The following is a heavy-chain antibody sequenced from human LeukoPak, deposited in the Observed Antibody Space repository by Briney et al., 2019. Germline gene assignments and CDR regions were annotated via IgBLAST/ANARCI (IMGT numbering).Heavy chain of an antibody. CDR3: ARDGNISYSSSSKDLNAFDI. V-gene: IGHV3-21*01. CDR1: GFTFSSYS. CDR2: ISSSSSYI. Sequence: PGGSLRLSCAASGFTFSSYSMNWVRQAPGKGLEWVSSISSSSSYIYYADSVKGRFTISRDNAKNSLYLQMNSLRAEDTAVYYCARDGNISYSSSSKDLNAFDIWGQGTMVTVSS. D-gene: IGHD6-6*01. J-gene: IGHJ3*02.